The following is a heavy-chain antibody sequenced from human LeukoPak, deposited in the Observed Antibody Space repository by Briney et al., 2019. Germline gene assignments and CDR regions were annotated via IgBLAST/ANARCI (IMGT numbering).Heavy chain of an antibody. J-gene: IGHJ3*02. Sequence: SETLSLTCAVYGGSFSGYYWSWIRQPPGKGLEWIGEINHSGSTNYNPSLKSRVTISVDTSKNQFSLKLSSVTAADTAVYYCARTVVPAAHDAFDIWGQGTMVTVSS. CDR1: GGSFSGYY. D-gene: IGHD2-2*01. V-gene: IGHV4-34*01. CDR2: INHSGST. CDR3: ARTVVPAAHDAFDI.